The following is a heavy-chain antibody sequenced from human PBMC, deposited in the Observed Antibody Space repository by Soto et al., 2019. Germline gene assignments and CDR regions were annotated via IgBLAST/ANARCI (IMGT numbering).Heavy chain of an antibody. J-gene: IGHJ6*02. CDR2: ISSSSSTI. Sequence: GSLRLSCAASGFTFSSYSMNWVRQAPGKGLEWVSYISSSSSTIYYADSVKGRFTISRDNAKNSLYLQMNSLRDEDTAVYYCARDGPGPYDFWSGYSYYYGMDVWGQGTTVTVSS. CDR1: GFTFSSYS. V-gene: IGHV3-48*02. D-gene: IGHD3-3*01. CDR3: ARDGPGPYDFWSGYSYYYGMDV.